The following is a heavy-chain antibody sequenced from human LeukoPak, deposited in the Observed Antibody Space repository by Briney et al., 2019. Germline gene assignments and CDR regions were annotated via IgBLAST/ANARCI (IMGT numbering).Heavy chain of an antibody. CDR3: VKYGADV. J-gene: IGHJ6*02. CDR1: GFAYSSYS. Sequence: GGSLRLSCAASGFAYSSYSMNWVRQAPGKGLEWVSSISSSSSYIYYVDSVKGRFTISRDNSKSTLYLQMNSLRAEDTAVYYCVKYGADVWGQGTTVTVSS. CDR2: ISSSSSYI. D-gene: IGHD2/OR15-2a*01. V-gene: IGHV3-21*04.